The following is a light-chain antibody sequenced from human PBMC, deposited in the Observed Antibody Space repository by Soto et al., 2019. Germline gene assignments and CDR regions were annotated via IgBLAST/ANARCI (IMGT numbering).Light chain of an antibody. V-gene: IGKV1-5*03. CDR2: ETS. CDR1: QTISSW. J-gene: IGKJ1*01. CDR3: QYYNDYCWT. Sequence: DIQLTQTPSTLSASVGDRVTITCRASQTISSWLAWYQQKPGKAPNLLIYETSNLENGVPSRFSGSGSGTEFTLTISSLQADYFATYYCQYYNDYCWTFGQGTKGVI.